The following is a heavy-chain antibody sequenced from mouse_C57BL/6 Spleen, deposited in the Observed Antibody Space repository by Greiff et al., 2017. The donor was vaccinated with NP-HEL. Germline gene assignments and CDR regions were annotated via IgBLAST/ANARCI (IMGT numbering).Heavy chain of an antibody. Sequence: EVKLMESGGGLVQPGGSLSLSCAASGFTFTDYYMSWVRQPPGKALEWLGFISNKANGYTTEYSASVKVRFTISRDNSQSILYLQMNALRAEDSATYYCARYKGRSNSYYFDYWGQGTTLTVSS. J-gene: IGHJ2*01. CDR1: GFTFTDYY. CDR2: ISNKANGYTT. CDR3: ARYKGRSNSYYFDY. V-gene: IGHV7-3*01. D-gene: IGHD2-5*01.